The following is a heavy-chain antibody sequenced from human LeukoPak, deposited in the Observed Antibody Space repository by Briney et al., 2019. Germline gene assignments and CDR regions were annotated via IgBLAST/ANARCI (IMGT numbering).Heavy chain of an antibody. Sequence: PSETLSLTCTVSGGSISGADYYWSWVRQAPGKGLEWISGISGSGASTYYADSVKGRFTISRDDSRNTLYLQMNSLRGDDTAVYYCAKDVGKWESLHFFDYWGQGTLVTVSS. CDR3: AKDVGKWESLHFFDY. CDR1: GGSISGADYY. CDR2: ISGSGAST. J-gene: IGHJ4*02. D-gene: IGHD1-26*01. V-gene: IGHV3-23*01.